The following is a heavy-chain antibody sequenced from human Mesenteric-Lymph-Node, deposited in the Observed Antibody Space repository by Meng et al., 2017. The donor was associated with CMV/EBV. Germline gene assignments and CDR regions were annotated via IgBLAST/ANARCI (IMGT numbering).Heavy chain of an antibody. V-gene: IGHV1-2*02. CDR3: ARVADTAMATHFDY. CDR1: GYTFTSYD. CDR2: INPNSGGT. D-gene: IGHD5-18*01. J-gene: IGHJ4*02. Sequence: ASVKVSCKASGYTFTSYDINWVRQATGQGLEWMGWINPNSGGTNYAQKFQGRVTMTRDTSISTAYMELSSLRSDDTAVYYCARVADTAMATHFDYWGQGTLVTVSS.